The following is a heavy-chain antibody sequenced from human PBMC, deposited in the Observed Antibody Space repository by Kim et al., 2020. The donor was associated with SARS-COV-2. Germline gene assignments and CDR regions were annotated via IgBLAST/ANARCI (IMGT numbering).Heavy chain of an antibody. V-gene: IGHV4-39*01. D-gene: IGHD3-10*01. Sequence: SETLSLTCVVSGGSIFNNDYYWGWIRQPPGTGLEYIGHVYYTGDTYYNPSLKSRVTISVDTSKNQFSLKLSSVTAADTAVYYCARNYGAGSYYDFWGQGTLVTVSS. J-gene: IGHJ4*02. CDR2: VYYTGDT. CDR1: GGSIFNNDYY. CDR3: ARNYGAGSYYDF.